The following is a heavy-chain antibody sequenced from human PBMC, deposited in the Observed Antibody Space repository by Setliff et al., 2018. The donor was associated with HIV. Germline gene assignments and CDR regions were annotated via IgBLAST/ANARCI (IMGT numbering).Heavy chain of an antibody. CDR3: ASPRSLLVWYDAFDI. V-gene: IGHV4-61*09. CDR1: GGSISSGSYY. D-gene: IGHD3-16*01. CDR2: IYTSGST. J-gene: IGHJ3*02. Sequence: SETLSLTCTVSGGSISSGSYYWTWIRQPAGKGLEWIGQIYTSGSTNYNPSLKSRVIISVDTSKNQFSLKLSSVTAADTAVYYCASPRSLLVWYDAFDIWGQGTMVTVSS.